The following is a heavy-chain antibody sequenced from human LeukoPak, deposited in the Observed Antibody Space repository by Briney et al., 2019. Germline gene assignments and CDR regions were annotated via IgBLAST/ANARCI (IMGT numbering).Heavy chain of an antibody. CDR1: GGTFSSYA. V-gene: IGHV1-69*05. CDR3: ARVGATTNWFDP. J-gene: IGHJ5*02. D-gene: IGHD1-26*01. CDR2: IIPIFGTA. Sequence: SVKVSCKASGGTFSSYAISWVRQAPGQGLVWMGGIIPIFGTANYAQKFQGRVTITTDESTSTAYMELSSLRSEDTAVYYCARVGATTNWFDPWGQGTLVTVSS.